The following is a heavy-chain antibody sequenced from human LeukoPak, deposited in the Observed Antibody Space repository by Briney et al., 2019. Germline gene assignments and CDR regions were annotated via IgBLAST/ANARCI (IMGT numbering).Heavy chain of an antibody. J-gene: IGHJ5*02. CDR2: IIPIFGTA. CDR1: GGTFSSYA. CDR3: ARAFYDILTGYYPNWFDP. D-gene: IGHD3-9*01. V-gene: IGHV1-69*06. Sequence: GASVKVSCKASGGTFSSYAISWVRQAPGQGLEWMGRIIPIFGTASYAQKFQGRVTITADKSTSTAYMELSSLRSEDTAVYYCARAFYDILTGYYPNWFDPWGQGTLVTVSS.